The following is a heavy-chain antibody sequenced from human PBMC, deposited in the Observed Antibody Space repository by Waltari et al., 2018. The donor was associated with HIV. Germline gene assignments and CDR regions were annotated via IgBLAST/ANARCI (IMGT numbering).Heavy chain of an antibody. CDR1: GFTFTQFT. V-gene: IGHV3-21*02. CDR2: ISRDNRES. Sequence: VRLMESGGGLVEPGGSLTVSCSAAGFTFTQFTMNWIRHITGKGLEWLASISRDNRESYFIDSIKGRFTISRDNAANSVFLHMDRLRVDDTARYFCVRDDPGYEPIDYWGRGTLVTV. D-gene: IGHD2-2*01. CDR3: VRDDPGYEPIDY. J-gene: IGHJ4*02.